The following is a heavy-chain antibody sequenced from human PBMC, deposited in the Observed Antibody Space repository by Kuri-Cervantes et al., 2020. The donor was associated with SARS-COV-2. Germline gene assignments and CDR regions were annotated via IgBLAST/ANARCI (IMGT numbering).Heavy chain of an antibody. CDR3: ASTYDFWSGQSLNY. V-gene: IGHV1-69*13. CDR1: GGTFSSYA. Sequence: SVKVSCKASGGTFSSYAISWVRQAPGQGLEWMGGIIPIFGTANYAQKFQGRVTITADESTSTAYMELSSLRSEDTAVYYCASTYDFWSGQSLNYWGQGTLVTVSS. D-gene: IGHD3-3*01. CDR2: IIPIFGTA. J-gene: IGHJ4*02.